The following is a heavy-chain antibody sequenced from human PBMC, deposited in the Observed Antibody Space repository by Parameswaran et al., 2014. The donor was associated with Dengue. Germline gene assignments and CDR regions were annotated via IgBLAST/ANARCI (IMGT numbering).Heavy chain of an antibody. CDR2: ISSSSSTI. CDR1: GFAFSSYS. J-gene: IGHJ4*02. V-gene: IGHV3-48*01. D-gene: IGHD3-3*01. Sequence: GESLKISCAASGFAFSSYSMNWVRQAPGKGLEWVSYISSSSSTIYYADSVKGRFTISRDNAKNSLYLQMNSLGAEDTAVYYCARTLSSFLGAVDYWGQGTLVTVSS. CDR3: ARTLSSFLGAVDY.